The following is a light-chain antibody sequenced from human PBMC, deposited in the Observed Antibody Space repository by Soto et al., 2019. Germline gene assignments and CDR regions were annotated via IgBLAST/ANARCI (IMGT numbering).Light chain of an antibody. Sequence: EIVLTQSPGTLSLSPGERATLSCRASQSVTSSYLSWYQQKPGQPPRLLIYGASSRATGIPDRFSGGGSGTDFTLTIRRLEPEDFAVYYCQQYGSSPQSFGQGTKVDIK. CDR1: QSVTSSY. V-gene: IGKV3-20*01. CDR3: QQYGSSPQS. CDR2: GAS. J-gene: IGKJ1*01.